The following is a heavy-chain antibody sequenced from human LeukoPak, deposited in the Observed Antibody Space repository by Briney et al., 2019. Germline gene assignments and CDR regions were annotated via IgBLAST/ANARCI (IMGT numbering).Heavy chain of an antibody. V-gene: IGHV3-23*01. CDR2: ISGSGSST. CDR1: GFTFSSYA. CDR3: SKRGDSPFFDY. J-gene: IGHJ4*02. Sequence: PGGSLRLSCAASGFTFSSYAMSWVRQAPGKGLDWVSAISGSGSSTYYADSVKGRFTISRDNSKNTLYLQMNSLRAEDTAVYYCSKRGDSPFFDYWGQGTLVAVSS. D-gene: IGHD2-21*01.